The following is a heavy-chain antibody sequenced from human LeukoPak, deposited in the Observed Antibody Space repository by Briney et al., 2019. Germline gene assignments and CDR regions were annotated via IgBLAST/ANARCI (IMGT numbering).Heavy chain of an antibody. V-gene: IGHV5-51*04. CDR1: GYSFTSYW. J-gene: IGHJ6*02. CDR2: IYPGDSDT. D-gene: IGHD3-9*01. Sequence: GESLKISCKGSGYSFTSYWIGWVRQMPGKGLEWMGIIYPGDSDTRYSPSFQGQVTISADKPISTAYLQWSSLKASDTAMYYCAADLPYYDILTGYLVWGQGTTVTVSS. CDR3: AADLPYYDILTGYLV.